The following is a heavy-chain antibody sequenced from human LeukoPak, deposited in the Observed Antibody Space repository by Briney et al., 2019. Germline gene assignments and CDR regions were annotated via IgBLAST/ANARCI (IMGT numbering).Heavy chain of an antibody. D-gene: IGHD5-18*01. CDR1: GFTFSSYG. J-gene: IGHJ4*02. CDR2: ISHDGTVQ. Sequence: PGGSLRLSCAASGFTFSSYGMQWVRQAPGKGLEWVAVISHDGTVQHYADSVKGRFTISRDNSDNTLYPQMNSLRDEDTAMYYCAKEGTAMASSYFDYWGQGTLITVSS. V-gene: IGHV3-30*18. CDR3: AKEGTAMASSYFDY.